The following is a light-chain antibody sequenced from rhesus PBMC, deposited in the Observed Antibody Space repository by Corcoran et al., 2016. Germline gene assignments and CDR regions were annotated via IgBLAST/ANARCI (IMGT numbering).Light chain of an antibody. CDR1: QSLLDREDGNPY. CDR3: MQALEFPWT. CDR2: EVS. Sequence: DIVMTQTPLSLPVTPGEPASISCRSSQSLLDREDGNPYLDWYLQKPGQSPQLLIYEVSNRASGVPERFSGSGSDTDFTLKISRVEAEDVGVYYCMQALEFPWTFGQGTKVEIK. J-gene: IGKJ1*01. V-gene: IGKV2-104*02.